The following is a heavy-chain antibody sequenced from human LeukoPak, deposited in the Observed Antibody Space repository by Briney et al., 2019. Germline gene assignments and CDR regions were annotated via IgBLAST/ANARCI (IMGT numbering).Heavy chain of an antibody. CDR1: GGSISSYY. CDR2: IYYSGST. D-gene: IGHD3-10*01. J-gene: IGHJ5*02. Sequence: PSETPSLTCTVSGGSISSYYWSWIRQPPGKGLEWIGYIYYSGSTNYNPSLKSRVTISVDTSKNQFSLKLSSVTAADTAVYYCARHNELVRGVIPFAPGGQGTLVTVSS. CDR3: ARHNELVRGVIPFAP. V-gene: IGHV4-59*08.